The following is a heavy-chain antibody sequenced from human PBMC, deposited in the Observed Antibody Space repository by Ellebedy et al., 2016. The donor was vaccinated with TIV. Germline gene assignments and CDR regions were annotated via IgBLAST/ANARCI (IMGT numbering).Heavy chain of an antibody. CDR3: NTAYNDNGDDGES. Sequence: GESLKISXAASGFTFSKAWMTWVRQAPGKGLEWVGRIKTNSEGETTDYATSVKGRFTISRDDSANTVFLHMNSLKSADTAMYYCNTAYNDNGDDGESWGQGTLVTVSS. V-gene: IGHV3-15*01. CDR1: GFTFSKAW. J-gene: IGHJ4*02. D-gene: IGHD5-12*01. CDR2: IKTNSEGETT.